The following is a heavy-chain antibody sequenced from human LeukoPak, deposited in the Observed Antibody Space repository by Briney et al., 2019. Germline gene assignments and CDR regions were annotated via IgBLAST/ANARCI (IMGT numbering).Heavy chain of an antibody. CDR3: ASQAGYDILTGYSYFDY. CDR1: GFTFSSYW. V-gene: IGHV3-23*01. D-gene: IGHD3-9*01. J-gene: IGHJ4*02. Sequence: GGSLRLSCAASGFTFSSYWMSWVRQAPGKGLEWVSAISGSGGSTYYADSVKGRFTISRDNSKNTPYLQMNSLRAEDTAVYYCASQAGYDILTGYSYFDYWGQGTLVTVSS. CDR2: ISGSGGST.